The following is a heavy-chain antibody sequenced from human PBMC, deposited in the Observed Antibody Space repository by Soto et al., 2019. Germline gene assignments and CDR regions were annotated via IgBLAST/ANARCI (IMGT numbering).Heavy chain of an antibody. Sequence: SETLSLTCTVSGGSISRSTYYWSWLRQPTGKGLEWIGSIYSSGSTYYHPYLKSRVTISVDTTKNQFFLRLSSVTAADTAVYYCGPPVNSGYQALEVWGQGTMVTVSS. CDR3: GPPVNSGYQALEV. D-gene: IGHD3-22*01. CDR2: IYSSGST. CDR1: GGSISRSTYY. J-gene: IGHJ3*01. V-gene: IGHV4-39*01.